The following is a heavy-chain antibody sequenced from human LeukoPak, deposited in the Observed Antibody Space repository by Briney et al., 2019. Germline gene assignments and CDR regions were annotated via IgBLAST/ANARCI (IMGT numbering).Heavy chain of an antibody. CDR2: INHSGST. V-gene: IGHV4-34*01. CDR1: GGSFSGYY. D-gene: IGHD5-24*01. CDR3: AREPRPYNAWFDY. Sequence: SETLSLTCAVYGGSFSGYYWSWIRQPPGKGLEWIGEINHSGSTNYNPSLKSRVTISVDTSKNQFSLKLCSVTAADTAVYYCAREPRPYNAWFDYWGQGTLVTVSS. J-gene: IGHJ4*02.